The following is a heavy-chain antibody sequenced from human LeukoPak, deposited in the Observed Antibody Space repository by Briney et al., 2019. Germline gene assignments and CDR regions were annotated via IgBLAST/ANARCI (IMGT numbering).Heavy chain of an antibody. CDR2: IYYSGST. CDR1: GGSISSSSYY. Sequence: SETLSLTCSVFGGSISSSSYYWSWVRQPPGKGLERIGTIYYSGSTYYNPSHPSLKSRVTISVDTSKNQFSLKLTSVTAADTAVYYCATRYCRSSSCNPLFQHWGQGTLVSVSS. J-gene: IGHJ1*01. V-gene: IGHV4-39*01. CDR3: ATRYCRSSSCNPLFQH. D-gene: IGHD2-2*01.